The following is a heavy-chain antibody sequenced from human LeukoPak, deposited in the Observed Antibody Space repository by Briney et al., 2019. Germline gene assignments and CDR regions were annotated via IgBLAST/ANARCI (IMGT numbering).Heavy chain of an antibody. CDR1: GLTFSSYA. CDR2: ISGSGGST. D-gene: IGHD3-10*01. CDR3: AKLGFGELWVDY. J-gene: IGHJ4*02. V-gene: IGHV3-23*01. Sequence: GGSLRLSCAASGLTFSSYAMSWVRQAPGKGLEWVSAISGSGGSTYYADSVKGRFTISRDNSKNTLYLQMNSLRAEDTAVYYCAKLGFGELWVDYWGQGTLVTVSS.